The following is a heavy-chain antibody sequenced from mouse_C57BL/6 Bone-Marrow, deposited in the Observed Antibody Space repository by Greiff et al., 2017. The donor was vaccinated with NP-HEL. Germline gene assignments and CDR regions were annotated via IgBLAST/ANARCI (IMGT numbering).Heavy chain of an antibody. J-gene: IGHJ4*01. CDR3: ERGGSYVGYFYYYSMDY. Sequence: QVQLQQSGAELVRPGASVKLSCKASGYTFTDYYMNWVKQRPGQGLEWIASIYPGSGNTYYNEKFKGKATLTAEKSSSTAYMQLSSLTSEDSAVFVCERGGSYVGYFYYYSMDYGDQGTSVTVS. CDR1: GYTFTDYY. D-gene: IGHD2-3*01. V-gene: IGHV1-76*01. CDR2: IYPGSGNT.